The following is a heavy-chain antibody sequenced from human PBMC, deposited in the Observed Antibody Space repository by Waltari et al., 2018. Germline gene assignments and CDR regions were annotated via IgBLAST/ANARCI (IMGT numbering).Heavy chain of an antibody. CDR2: IKPDGSGR. Sequence: EVQLVESGGGLVHPGGTLSLSCAASGFTFGTSWMNWVRQAPGRGPEWVANIKPDGSGRSYVDFVRGRFTIARDNAKSSLYLQINSLTVEDTAIYYCARDRGWLQSDYWGQGALVIVSS. CDR1: GFTFGTSW. V-gene: IGHV3-7*04. D-gene: IGHD4-4*01. CDR3: ARDRGWLQSDY. J-gene: IGHJ4*02.